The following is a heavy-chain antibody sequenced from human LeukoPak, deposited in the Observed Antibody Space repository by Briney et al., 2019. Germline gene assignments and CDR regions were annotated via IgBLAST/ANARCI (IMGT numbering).Heavy chain of an antibody. J-gene: IGHJ4*02. CDR1: GGTFSSYA. CDR2: IIPIFGTA. D-gene: IGHD5-12*01. V-gene: IGHV1-69*05. Sequence: ASVKVSCKASGGTFSSYAISWVRQAPGQGLEWMGGIIPIFGTANYAQKFQGRVTITTDETTSTAYMELSSLRSEDTAVYYCARGLGYPIDYWGQGTLVTVSS. CDR3: ARGLGYPIDY.